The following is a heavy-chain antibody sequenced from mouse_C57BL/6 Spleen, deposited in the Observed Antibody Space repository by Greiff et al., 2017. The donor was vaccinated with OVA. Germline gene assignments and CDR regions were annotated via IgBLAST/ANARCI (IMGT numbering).Heavy chain of an antibody. CDR3: ARGGDYDYPYYFDY. Sequence: VKLVESGAELARPGASVKLSCKASGYTFTSYGISWVKQRTGQGLEWIGEIYPRSGNTYYNEKFKGKATLTADKSSSTAYMELRSLTSEDSAVYFCARGGDYDYPYYFDYWGQGTTLTVSS. CDR2: IYPRSGNT. J-gene: IGHJ2*01. V-gene: IGHV1-81*01. D-gene: IGHD2-4*01. CDR1: GYTFTSYG.